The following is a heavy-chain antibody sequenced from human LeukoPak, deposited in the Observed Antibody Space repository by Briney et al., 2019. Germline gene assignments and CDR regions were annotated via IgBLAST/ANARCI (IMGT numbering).Heavy chain of an antibody. D-gene: IGHD6-19*01. Sequence: SVKVSCKASGGTFSSYANSWVRQAPGQGLEWMGGIIPIFGTANYAQKFQGRVTITADESTSTAYMELSSLRSEDTAVYYCARGRIAVAGMRYWFDPWGQGTLVTVSS. CDR2: IIPIFGTA. CDR1: GGTFSSYA. V-gene: IGHV1-69*01. CDR3: ARGRIAVAGMRYWFDP. J-gene: IGHJ5*02.